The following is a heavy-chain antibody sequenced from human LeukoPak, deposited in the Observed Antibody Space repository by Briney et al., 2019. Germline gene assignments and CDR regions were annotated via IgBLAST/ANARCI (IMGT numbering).Heavy chain of an antibody. J-gene: IGHJ4*02. CDR3: ARGVTYSGSYYSSFSDY. V-gene: IGHV4-39*01. D-gene: IGHD1-26*01. Sequence: SETLSLTCTVSGGSISSSSYYWGWIRQPPGKGLEWIGSIYYSGSTYYNPSLKSRVTISVDTSKNQFSLKLSSVTAADTAVYYCARGVTYSGSYYSSFSDYWGQGTLVTVSS. CDR2: IYYSGST. CDR1: GGSISSSSYY.